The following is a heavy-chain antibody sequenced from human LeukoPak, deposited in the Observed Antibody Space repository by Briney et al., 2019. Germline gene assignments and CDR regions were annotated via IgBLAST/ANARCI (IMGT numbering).Heavy chain of an antibody. V-gene: IGHV4-30-4*08. D-gene: IGHD3-10*01. Sequence: SETLSLTCTVSGGSISSSSYYWGWIRQPPGKGLEWIGYIYYSGSTYYNPSLESRVAISVDTSQNQFSLKLSSVTAADTAVYYCARAPSGYYGSGSYYGRYYFDYWGQGTLVTVSS. CDR3: ARAPSGYYGSGSYYGRYYFDY. J-gene: IGHJ4*02. CDR2: IYYSGST. CDR1: GGSISSSSYY.